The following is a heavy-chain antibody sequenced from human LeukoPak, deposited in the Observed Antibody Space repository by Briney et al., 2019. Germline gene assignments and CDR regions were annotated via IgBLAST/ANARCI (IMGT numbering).Heavy chain of an antibody. D-gene: IGHD5-24*01. CDR2: ISSSGSTI. Sequence: GGSLRLSCAASGFTFSSYEMTWVRQAPGKGLEWVSYISSSGSTIYYADSVKGRFTISRDNAKNSLYLQMNSLRAEDTAVYYCAKDDGWLQYNYWGQGTLVTVSS. J-gene: IGHJ4*02. CDR1: GFTFSSYE. V-gene: IGHV3-48*03. CDR3: AKDDGWLQYNY.